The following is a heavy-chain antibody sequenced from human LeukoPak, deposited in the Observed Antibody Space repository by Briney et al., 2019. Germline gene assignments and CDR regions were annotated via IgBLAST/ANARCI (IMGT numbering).Heavy chain of an antibody. CDR2: IWYDGSNK. J-gene: IGHJ3*02. Sequence: GGSLRLPCAASGFTFSSYGMHWVRQAPGKGLEWVAVIWYDGSNKYYADSVKGRFTISRDNSKNTLYLRVNSLRAEDTAVYYCARKAVAGSYDAFDIWGQGTMVTVSS. CDR3: ARKAVAGSYDAFDI. D-gene: IGHD6-19*01. CDR1: GFTFSSYG. V-gene: IGHV3-33*08.